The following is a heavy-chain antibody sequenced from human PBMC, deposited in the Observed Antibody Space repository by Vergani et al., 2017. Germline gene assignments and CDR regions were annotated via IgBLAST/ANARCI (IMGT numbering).Heavy chain of an antibody. D-gene: IGHD3-10*01. CDR3: AGGRLLWVGELLSKVTSFPAY. J-gene: IGHJ4*02. V-gene: IGHV4-39*01. CDR2: IDYSGSP. CDR1: GGSISSSSYY. Sequence: QLQLQESGPGLVKPSETLSLTCPVSGGSISSSSYYWGWIRQPPGKGLGWIGRIDYSGSPYYNPSLNSRVTISVDTSKDQFSLKLSSVTAADPAVYYCAGGRLLWVGELLSKVTSFPAYGGQGTLVTVSS.